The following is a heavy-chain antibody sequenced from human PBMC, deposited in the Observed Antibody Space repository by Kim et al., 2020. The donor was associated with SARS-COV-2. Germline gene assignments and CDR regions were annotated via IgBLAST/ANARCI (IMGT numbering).Heavy chain of an antibody. Sequence: SETLSLTCAVSGGSLSSSNWWCWGRQPPGEGLGWIGVIYHSGSTSYNPSLKGRVTISVDKSKNPFSLKLSSVTAADTAVYYCARVRAELCGTTTAYAFDIWGQGTMVTVSS. D-gene: IGHD1-1*01. J-gene: IGHJ3*02. CDR2: IYHSGST. V-gene: IGHV4-4*02. CDR1: GGSLSSSNW. CDR3: ARVRAELCGTTTAYAFDI.